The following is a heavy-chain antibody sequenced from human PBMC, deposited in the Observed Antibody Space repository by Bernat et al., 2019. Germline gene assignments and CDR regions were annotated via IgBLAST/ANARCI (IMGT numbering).Heavy chain of an antibody. D-gene: IGHD5-12*01. Sequence: QVQLQESGPGLVKPSETLSLTCTVSGGSISSYYWSWIRQPPGKGLEWIGYIYYSGSTNYNPSLKSRVTISVDTSKNQFSLKLSSVTAADTAVYYCARVLSGYDFWGFDYWGQGTLVTVSS. CDR3: ARVLSGYDFWGFDY. V-gene: IGHV4-59*01. CDR2: IYYSGST. J-gene: IGHJ4*02. CDR1: GGSISSYY.